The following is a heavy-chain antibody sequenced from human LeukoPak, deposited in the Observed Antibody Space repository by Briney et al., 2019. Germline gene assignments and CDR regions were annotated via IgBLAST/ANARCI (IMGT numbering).Heavy chain of an antibody. V-gene: IGHV1-69*05. CDR2: IIPIFGTA. J-gene: IGHJ4*02. CDR3: ARDSEIFGVVTPTFDY. CDR1: VGTLSSYA. Sequence: SVKVSSKGFVGTLSSYAISWVRQAPGQGLEWMGRIIPIFGTANYAQKFQGRVTITTDESTSTAYMELSSLRSEDTAVYYCARDSEIFGVVTPTFDYWGQGTLVTVSS. D-gene: IGHD3-3*01.